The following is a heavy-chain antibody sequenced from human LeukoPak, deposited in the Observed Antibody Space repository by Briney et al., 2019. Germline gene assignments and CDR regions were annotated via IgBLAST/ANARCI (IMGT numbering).Heavy chain of an antibody. D-gene: IGHD7-27*01. CDR3: ARGTWGFGF. CDR2: ISSDGSST. CDR1: GFTFNNYW. V-gene: IGHV3-74*01. Sequence: GGSLRLSCAASGFTFNNYWMHWVRQAPGKGLVWVSRISSDGSSTSFADSVKGRLTISRDNAKNTLYLQMNSLRAEDTAVYYCARGTWGFGFWGQGILVTVSS. J-gene: IGHJ4*02.